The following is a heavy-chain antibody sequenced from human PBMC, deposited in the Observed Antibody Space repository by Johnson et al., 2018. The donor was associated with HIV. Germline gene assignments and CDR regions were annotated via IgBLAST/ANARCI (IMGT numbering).Heavy chain of an antibody. V-gene: IGHV3-74*01. CDR2: INSDGSST. J-gene: IGHJ3*02. Sequence: VQLVESGGGLVQPGGSLRLSCAASGFTFSSYWMHWVRQAPGKGLVWVSRINSDGSSTSYADSVKGRFSISRDNSKNTLYLQMNSLRAEDTAVYYCARDAGVDDAFDIWGQGTMVTVSS. CDR3: ARDAGVDDAFDI. D-gene: IGHD3-3*01. CDR1: GFTFSSYW.